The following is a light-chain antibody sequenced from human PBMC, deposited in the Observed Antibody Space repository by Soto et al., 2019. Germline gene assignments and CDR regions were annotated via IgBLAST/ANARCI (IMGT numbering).Light chain of an antibody. CDR1: NSDAGNYNL. Sequence: QSALTQPASVSGSPGQSITISCTGANSDAGNYNLVSWYQQHPDRAPKLIIYEGSKRPSGVSDRFSGSKSGNTVSLTISGLQAEDEADYYCFSYAKSRTWGYVFGTGTKVTVL. CDR2: EGS. CDR3: FSYAKSRTWGYV. V-gene: IGLV2-23*01. J-gene: IGLJ1*01.